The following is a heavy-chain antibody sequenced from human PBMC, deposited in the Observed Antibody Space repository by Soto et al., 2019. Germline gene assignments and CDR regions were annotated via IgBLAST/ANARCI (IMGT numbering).Heavy chain of an antibody. CDR3: ARDYYGSGSYPDPFDI. Sequence: GGSLRLSCAASGFTFSSYSMNWVRQAPGKGLEWVSYISSSSSTIYYADSVKGRFTISRDNAKNSLYLQMNSLRDEDTAVYYCARDYYGSGSYPDPFDIWGQVTMVTVSS. CDR1: GFTFSSYS. CDR2: ISSSSSTI. V-gene: IGHV3-48*02. D-gene: IGHD3-10*01. J-gene: IGHJ3*02.